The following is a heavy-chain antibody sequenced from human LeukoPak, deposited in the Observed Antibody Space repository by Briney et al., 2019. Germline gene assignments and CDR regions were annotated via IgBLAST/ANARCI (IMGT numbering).Heavy chain of an antibody. CDR1: GFTFSNYG. J-gene: IGHJ4*02. Sequence: GGSLRLSCATSGFTFSNYGMHWVRQAPGKGLEWVANIRQDGSDKYYVDSVKGRFTISRDNAKNSLYLQMNSLRAEDTAVYYCARDGGSAMPFDYWGQGTLVTVSS. CDR2: IRQDGSDK. D-gene: IGHD2-2*01. CDR3: ARDGGSAMPFDY. V-gene: IGHV3-7*01.